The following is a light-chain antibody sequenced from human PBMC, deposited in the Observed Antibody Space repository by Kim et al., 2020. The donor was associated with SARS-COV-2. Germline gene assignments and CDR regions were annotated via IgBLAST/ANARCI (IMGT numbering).Light chain of an antibody. J-gene: IGKJ4*01. Sequence: DIQMTQSPSSLSASVGDRVTITCPASHDINIFLNWFQQKPGEAPKLLISDASSLETGLPSRFSGSGSGTHFTFTISRLQPGDVATYYCQKFDTVPRSVGGGTRVEI. CDR1: HDINIF. V-gene: IGKV1-33*01. CDR3: QKFDTVPRS. CDR2: DAS.